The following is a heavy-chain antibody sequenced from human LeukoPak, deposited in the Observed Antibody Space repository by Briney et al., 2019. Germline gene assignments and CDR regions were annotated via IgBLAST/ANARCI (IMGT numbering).Heavy chain of an antibody. CDR1: GYRFTSFW. J-gene: IGHJ6*04. CDR3: ARSSGSYFSV. CDR2: IYPSDSDT. Sequence: GESLKIPCKCSGYRFTSFWIGGVRQMPGKGLEWMGIIYPSDSDTRYSPSFQGQVTISADKSINTAYLQWSTLEASDTAMYVCARSSGSYFSVWGKGTTATVSS. D-gene: IGHD3-10*01. V-gene: IGHV5-51*01.